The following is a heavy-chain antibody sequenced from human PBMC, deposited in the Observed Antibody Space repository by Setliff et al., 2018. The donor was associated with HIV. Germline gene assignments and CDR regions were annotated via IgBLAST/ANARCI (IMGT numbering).Heavy chain of an antibody. CDR1: GDTFSSYA. J-gene: IGHJ4*02. D-gene: IGHD3-22*01. CDR2: IIPILGIA. CDR3: ARDYSPTFYYYDSSGTFDY. Sequence: ASVKVSCKASGDTFSSYAISWVRQAPGQGLEWMGGIIPILGIANYAQKFQGRVTITAVESTSTAYMELSSLRSEDTAVYYCARDYSPTFYYYDSSGTFDYWGQGALVTAPQ. V-gene: IGHV1-69*10.